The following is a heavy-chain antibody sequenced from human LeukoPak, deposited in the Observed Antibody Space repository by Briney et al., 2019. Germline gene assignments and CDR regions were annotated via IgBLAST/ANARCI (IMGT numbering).Heavy chain of an antibody. CDR2: ITNSGNSK. D-gene: IGHD3-10*01. J-gene: IGHJ4*02. CDR3: AKDPDGYGSGKFDY. CDR1: EFTFSSYS. Sequence: GGSLRLSCAASEFTFSSYSMNWVRQAPGKGLEWVSYITNSGNSKSYADSVKGRFTISRDNAKNSLYLQMNSLRAEDTALYYCAKDPDGYGSGKFDYWGQGTLVTVSS. V-gene: IGHV3-48*04.